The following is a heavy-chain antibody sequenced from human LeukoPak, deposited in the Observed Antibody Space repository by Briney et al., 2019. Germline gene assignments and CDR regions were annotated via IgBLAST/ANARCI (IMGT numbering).Heavy chain of an antibody. J-gene: IGHJ6*04. CDR2: MYHSGIT. V-gene: IGHV4-59*12. Sequence: SETLSLTCTVSGGSISSYYWSWIRQPPGKGLEWIGYMYHSGITNYNPSLKSRVTLSVDTSKNQFSLKLSSVTAADTAVYYCARRAYYDILTGYPLTTWGVWGKGTTVTISS. CDR1: GGSISSYY. CDR3: ARRAYYDILTGYPLTTWGV. D-gene: IGHD3-9*01.